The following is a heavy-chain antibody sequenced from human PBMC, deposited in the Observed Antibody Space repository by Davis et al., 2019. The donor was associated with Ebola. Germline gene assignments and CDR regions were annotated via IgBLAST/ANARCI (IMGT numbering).Heavy chain of an antibody. CDR1: GFIFRNYV. Sequence: HTGGSLRLSCETSGFIFRNYVMSWVRQAPGKGLVWVSRINSDGSSTSYADSVKGRFTISRDNAKNTLYLQMNSLRVEDSAIYYCVKDSSNIWFDIWGQGTLVTVSS. CDR2: INSDGSST. D-gene: IGHD2/OR15-2a*01. V-gene: IGHV3-74*01. J-gene: IGHJ3*02. CDR3: VKDSSNIWFDI.